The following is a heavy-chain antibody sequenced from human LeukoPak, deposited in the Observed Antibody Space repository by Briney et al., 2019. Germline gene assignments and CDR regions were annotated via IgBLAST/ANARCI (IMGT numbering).Heavy chain of an antibody. J-gene: IGHJ4*02. CDR3: ARLYYYNSNVF. CDR1: GFTFSNYP. V-gene: IGHV3-23*01. D-gene: IGHD3-22*01. CDR2: ISGSGATI. Sequence: GGSLRLSCTASGFTFSNYPINFVRQAPGKGLDWVSAISGSGATIYNADAVRGRFTISRDNSKNTLYLQMNSLRAEDTAVYYCARLYYYNSNVFWGQGTLVTVSS.